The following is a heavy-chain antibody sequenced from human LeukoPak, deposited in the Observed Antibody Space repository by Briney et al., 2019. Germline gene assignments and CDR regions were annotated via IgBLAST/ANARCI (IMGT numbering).Heavy chain of an antibody. CDR2: VAHTEST. V-gene: IGHV4-34*01. J-gene: IGHJ3*01. CDR3: ARLVVYNWTPRAFDV. CDR1: GGSFSGYY. D-gene: IGHD1-20*01. Sequence: SETLSLTCAVYGGSFSGYYWSWIRQPPGKGLEWIGEVAHTESTKFTPSLRSRATISIDWSKNQFSLNLTSVTAADTATYFCARLVVYNWTPRAFDVWGQGTMVTVSS.